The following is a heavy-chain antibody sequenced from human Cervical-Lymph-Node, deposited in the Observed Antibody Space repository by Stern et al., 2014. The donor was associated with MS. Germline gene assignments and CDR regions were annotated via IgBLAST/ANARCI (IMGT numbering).Heavy chain of an antibody. Sequence: VKLVESGGSVIQPRGTLRLSCTFSGFTVSTDYMAVVSLAPGQGLARVSLITNVGSTFYTECVKSRFTISRDDSKNTVYLHMTSLRAEDSAMYYCARDTSSPERSDWWGQGTLVTVSS. CDR1: GFTVSTDY. V-gene: IGHV3-53*01. CDR2: ITNVGST. J-gene: IGHJ4*02. CDR3: ARDTSSPERSDW. D-gene: IGHD1-1*01.